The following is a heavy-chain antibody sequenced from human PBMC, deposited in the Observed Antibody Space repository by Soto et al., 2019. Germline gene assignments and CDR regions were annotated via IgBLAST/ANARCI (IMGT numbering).Heavy chain of an antibody. CDR1: GGSISSGSYH. Sequence: SETLSLTCTVSGGSISSGSYHWSWIRQHPGKGLEWIGNIYYSGSSYYNPSLKSRATISIDTSKDQFPLRLGSVTAADTAVYYCARVEGSSYYFRHDCWGRGTLVTVSS. CDR3: ARVEGSSYYFRHDC. V-gene: IGHV4-31*03. D-gene: IGHD1-26*01. J-gene: IGHJ4*02. CDR2: IYYSGSS.